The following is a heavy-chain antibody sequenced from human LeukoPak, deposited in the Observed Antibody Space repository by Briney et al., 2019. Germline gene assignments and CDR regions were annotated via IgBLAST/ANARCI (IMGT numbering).Heavy chain of an antibody. CDR1: GDSVSSNSAA. CDR2: TYYRSRWYN. V-gene: IGHV6-1*01. D-gene: IGHD7-27*01. CDR3: ARGLNWGFDY. J-gene: IGHJ4*02. Sequence: SQTLSLTCAISGDSVSSNSAAWNWIRQSPSRGLEWLGRTYYRSRWYNDDAVPVRGRITVNPDTSKNQFSLQLNSVTPEDTAVYYCARGLNWGFDYWGQGTLVTVSS.